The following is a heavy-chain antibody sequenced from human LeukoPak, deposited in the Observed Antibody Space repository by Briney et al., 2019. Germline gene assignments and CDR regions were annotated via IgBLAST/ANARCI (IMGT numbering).Heavy chain of an antibody. D-gene: IGHD3-10*01. CDR1: GFTFSSYG. V-gene: IGHV3-30*18. CDR2: ISYDGSNK. J-gene: IGHJ4*02. Sequence: HSGGSLRLSCAASGFTFSSYGMHWVRQAPGKGLEWVAVISYDGSNKYYADSVKGRFTISRDNSKNTLYLQMNSLRAEDTAVYYCAKTNMVRGVTGYYFDYWGRGTLVTVSS. CDR3: AKTNMVRGVTGYYFDY.